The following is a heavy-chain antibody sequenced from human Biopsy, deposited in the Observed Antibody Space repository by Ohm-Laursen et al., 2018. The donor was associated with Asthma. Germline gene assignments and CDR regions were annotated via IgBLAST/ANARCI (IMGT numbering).Heavy chain of an antibody. CDR3: ARAVDYSHYYGIDV. CDR2: ISVYNGNT. V-gene: IGHV1-18*01. J-gene: IGHJ6*02. CDR1: GYTFNSAG. Sequence: SSVKVSCKPSGYTFNSAGITWVRQAPGQGLEWMGWISVYNGNTKVAQKLQDRVTMITDTSTSTAYMELRSLRSDDAAVYFCARAVDYSHYYGIDVWGQGTTVTVS. D-gene: IGHD3-10*01.